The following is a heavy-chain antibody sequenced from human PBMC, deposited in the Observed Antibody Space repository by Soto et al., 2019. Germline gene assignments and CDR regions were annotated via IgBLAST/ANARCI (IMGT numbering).Heavy chain of an antibody. J-gene: IGHJ4*01. CDR3: ARWRTMWGLDV. CDR2: TSYDGSNN. CDR1: GFTFRSYV. V-gene: IGHV3-33*05. D-gene: IGHD7-27*01. Sequence: QVQLVESGGGVVQPGTSLRLSCEGSGFTFRSYVIHWVRQAPCKWLEWVALTSYDGSNNFYGDSVKGRSTISSHNTWNTVERKMDSLTFEDTALYYCARWRTMWGLDVWGHGALVSVSS.